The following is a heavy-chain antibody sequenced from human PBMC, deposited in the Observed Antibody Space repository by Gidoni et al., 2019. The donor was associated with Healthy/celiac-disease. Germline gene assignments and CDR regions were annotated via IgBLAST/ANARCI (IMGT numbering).Heavy chain of an antibody. V-gene: IGHV4-34*01. CDR3: ARGQDIVVVPAATKVWFDP. CDR1: GGSFSGYS. CDR2: INHSGSP. Sequence: QVQLQQWGAGLLKPSENLSLTCAVYGGSFSGYSWSWIRQPPGKGLEWIGEINHSGSPNYNPSLKSRVTISVDTSKNQFSLKLSSVTAADTAVYYCARGQDIVVVPAATKVWFDPWGQGTLVTVSS. J-gene: IGHJ5*02. D-gene: IGHD2-2*01.